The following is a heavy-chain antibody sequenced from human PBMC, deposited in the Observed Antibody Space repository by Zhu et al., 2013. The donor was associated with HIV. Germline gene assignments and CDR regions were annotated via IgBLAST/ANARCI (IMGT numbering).Heavy chain of an antibody. Sequence: QVQLVQSGSEVKKPGASVKVSCKSSGYTFGSYEINWLRQATGQGPEWIGWMNPNSGNRDYAQKFKGRVSITMTSSISTVYMEVSSLRSDDTAVYYCARVQWRSGTNSDFDSWGQGTLVTVSS. D-gene: IGHD6-19*01. V-gene: IGHV1-8*01. J-gene: IGHJ4*02. CDR1: GYTFGSYE. CDR2: MNPNSGNR. CDR3: ARVQWRSGTNSDFDS.